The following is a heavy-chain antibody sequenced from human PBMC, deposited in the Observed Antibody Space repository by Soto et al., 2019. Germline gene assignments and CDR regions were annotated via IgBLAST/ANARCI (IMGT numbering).Heavy chain of an antibody. Sequence: QVQLVESGGGVVQPGRSLRLSCAASGFTFSSYGMHWVRQAPGKWLEWVAVISYNGSNKNYADPAKGRFTISRDNSKNTLYLQMNSLRAEDTAVYYCATTPRYDSSGYYHSGYYFDYWGQGTLVTVSS. J-gene: IGHJ4*02. V-gene: IGHV3-30*03. D-gene: IGHD3-22*01. CDR1: GFTFSSYG. CDR3: ATTPRYDSSGYYHSGYYFDY. CDR2: ISYNGSNK.